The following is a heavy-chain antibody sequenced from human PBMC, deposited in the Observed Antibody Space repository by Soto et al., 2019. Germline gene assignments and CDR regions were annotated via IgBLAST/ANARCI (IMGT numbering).Heavy chain of an antibody. V-gene: IGHV3-33*01. CDR2: IWYDGSNK. CDR1: GFTFSSYG. CDR3: ASDGQYCSGGSCPDAFDI. J-gene: IGHJ3*02. D-gene: IGHD2-15*01. Sequence: QVQLVESGGGVVQPGRSLRLSCAASGFTFSSYGMHWVRQAPGKGLEWVAVIWYDGSNKYYADSVKGRFTISRDNSKNTLYLQMNSLRAEDTAVYYCASDGQYCSGGSCPDAFDIWGQGTMVTVSS.